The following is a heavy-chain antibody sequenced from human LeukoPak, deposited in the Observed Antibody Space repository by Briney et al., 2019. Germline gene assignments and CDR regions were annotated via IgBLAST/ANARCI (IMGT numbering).Heavy chain of an antibody. CDR3: ARQHFSLGATQEQVAYATPKYFDY. J-gene: IGHJ4*02. V-gene: IGHV5-51*01. CDR2: IYPGDSDT. Sequence: PGESLKISCKGSGYSFTSYWIGWVRQMPGKGLEWMGIIYPGDSDTRYSPSFQGQVTISADKSISTAYLQWSSLKASDTAMYYCARQHFSLGATQEQVAYATPKYFDYWGQGTLVTVSS. CDR1: GYSFTSYW. D-gene: IGHD1-26*01.